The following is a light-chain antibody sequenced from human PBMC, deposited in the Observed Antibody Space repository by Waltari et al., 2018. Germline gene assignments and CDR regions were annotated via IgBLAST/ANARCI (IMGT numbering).Light chain of an antibody. J-gene: IGLJ2*01. V-gene: IGLV1-40*01. CDR2: ANI. CDR3: QSYDRSLSVRV. CDR1: SSNIGAGYD. Sequence: QSVLTQPPSVSGAPGQRVTISCPGSSSNIGAGYDVHWYQQLPGSAPKLLIYANIDRPSGVPDRFSGSKSGTSASLAITGLQAEDEADYYCQSYDRSLSVRVFGGGTKLTVL.